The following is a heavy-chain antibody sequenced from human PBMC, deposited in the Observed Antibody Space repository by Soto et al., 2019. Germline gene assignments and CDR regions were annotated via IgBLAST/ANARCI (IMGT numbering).Heavy chain of an antibody. CDR2: ISGSGGST. D-gene: IGHD3-10*01. CDR1: GFTFSSYG. V-gene: IGHV3-23*01. Sequence: EVQLLESGGGLVQPGGSLRLSCAASGFTFSSYGMSWVRQAPGKGLEWVSSISGSGGSTYYADSVKGRFTISRDNSKNTLYLQMSSLGAEDTAVYYCANRNDYGSGSYFPFDHWGQGTLVTVSS. CDR3: ANRNDYGSGSYFPFDH. J-gene: IGHJ4*02.